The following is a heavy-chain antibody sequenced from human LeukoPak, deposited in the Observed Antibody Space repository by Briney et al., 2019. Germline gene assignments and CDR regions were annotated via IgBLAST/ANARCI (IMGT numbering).Heavy chain of an antibody. V-gene: IGHV4-30-2*01. J-gene: IGHJ4*02. CDR1: GGSISSSGYY. CDR3: ARVPVAYFFADY. CDR2: IYHSGST. D-gene: IGHD6-19*01. Sequence: QPSETLSLTCTVSGGSISSSGYYWSWIRQPPGKGLEWIGYIYHSGSTYYNPSLKSRVTISVDTSKNQFSLKLSSVTAADTAVYYCARVPVAYFFADYWGQGTLVTVSS.